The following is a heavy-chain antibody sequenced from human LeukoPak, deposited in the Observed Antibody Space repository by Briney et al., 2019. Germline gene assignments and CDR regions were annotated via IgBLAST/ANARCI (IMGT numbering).Heavy chain of an antibody. J-gene: IGHJ4*02. CDR1: GGSFSGYY. Sequence: SETLSLTCAVYGGSFSGYYWSWIRQPPGKGLEWIGEINHSGSTNYNPSLKSRVTISVDTSKNQFSLKLSSVTAADTAVYHCASRKGVYGDYNFDYWGQGTLVTVSS. V-gene: IGHV4-34*01. D-gene: IGHD4-17*01. CDR2: INHSGST. CDR3: ASRKGVYGDYNFDY.